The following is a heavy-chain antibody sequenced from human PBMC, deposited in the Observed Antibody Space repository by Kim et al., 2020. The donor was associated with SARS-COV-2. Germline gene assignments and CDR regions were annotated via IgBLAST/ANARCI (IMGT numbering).Heavy chain of an antibody. D-gene: IGHD3-10*01. CDR1: GYSFTSYW. V-gene: IGHV5-10-1*01. CDR2: IDPSDSYT. Sequence: GESLKISCKGSGYSFTSYWISWVRQMPGKGLEWMGRIDPSDSYTNYSPSFQGHVTISADKSISTAYLQWSSLKASDTAMYYCARHYPYYYGSGYYYGMDVWGQGTTVTVSS. CDR3: ARHYPYYYGSGYYYGMDV. J-gene: IGHJ6*02.